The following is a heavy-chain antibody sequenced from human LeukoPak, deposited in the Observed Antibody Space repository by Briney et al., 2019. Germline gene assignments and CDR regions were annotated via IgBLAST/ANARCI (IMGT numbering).Heavy chain of an antibody. CDR3: ARNRVDDNYYYYGMNV. D-gene: IGHD1-1*01. CDR2: IYPGDSDT. V-gene: IGHV5-51*01. Sequence: GESLKISCKGSGYSFTSYWIGWVRQMPGKGLEWMGIIYPGDSDTRYSPSFQGQVTISADKSISTAYLQWSSLKASDTAMYYCARNRVDDNYYYYGMNVWGQGTRSPSP. J-gene: IGHJ6*02. CDR1: GYSFTSYW.